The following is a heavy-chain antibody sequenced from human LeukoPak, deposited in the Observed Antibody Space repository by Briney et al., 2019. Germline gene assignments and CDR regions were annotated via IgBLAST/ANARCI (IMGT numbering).Heavy chain of an antibody. Sequence: PSETLSLTCTVSGGSISSYYWSWIRQPPGKGLEWIGYIYYSGSTYYNPSLKSRVTISVDTSKNQFSLKLSSVTAADTAVYYCARDTARGTGFDPRGQGTLVTVSS. J-gene: IGHJ5*02. V-gene: IGHV4-30-4*01. CDR1: GGSISSYY. D-gene: IGHD1-7*01. CDR3: ARDTARGTGFDP. CDR2: IYYSGST.